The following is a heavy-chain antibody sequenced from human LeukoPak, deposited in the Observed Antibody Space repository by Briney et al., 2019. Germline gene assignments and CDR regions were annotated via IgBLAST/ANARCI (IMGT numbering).Heavy chain of an antibody. CDR1: GYTFNAYY. Sequence: GASVKVSCKTSGYTFNAYYMHWVRQAPGQGLEWMGWMNPNSGNTGYAQKFQGRVTMTRNTSISTAYMELSSLRSEDTAVYYCARGIPKVVRGVIIIVHYYMDVWGKGTTVTISS. V-gene: IGHV1-8*02. D-gene: IGHD3-10*01. CDR3: ARGIPKVVRGVIIIVHYYMDV. J-gene: IGHJ6*03. CDR2: MNPNSGNT.